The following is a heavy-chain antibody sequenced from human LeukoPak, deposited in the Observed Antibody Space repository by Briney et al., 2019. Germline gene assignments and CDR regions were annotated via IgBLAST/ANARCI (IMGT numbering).Heavy chain of an antibody. CDR2: INPNSGGT. CDR3: ARVPVGDYGGNYDAFDI. CDR1: GYTFSGYY. Sequence: ASVKVSCKASGYTFSGYYMHWVRQAPGHGLEWMGWINPNSGGTNYAQKFQGRVTMTRDTSISTAYMELSRLRSDDTAVYYCARVPVGDYGGNYDAFDIWGQGTMVTVSS. J-gene: IGHJ3*02. D-gene: IGHD4-23*01. V-gene: IGHV1-2*02.